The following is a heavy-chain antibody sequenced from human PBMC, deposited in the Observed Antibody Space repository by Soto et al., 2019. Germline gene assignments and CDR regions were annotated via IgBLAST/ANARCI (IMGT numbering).Heavy chain of an antibody. J-gene: IGHJ6*02. D-gene: IGHD2-2*01. V-gene: IGHV1-69*06. CDR3: ARASTLTVHCGSVSCPRMDV. CDR2: ILPIFGTA. CDR1: GGTFSSYA. Sequence: QVQLVQSGAEMKKPGSPVKVSCKASGGTFSSYAISWVRQAPGQGLEWMGWILPIFGTANYARKFQGRVTITADRTTSTAYMELSSLRSEDTAVYYCARASTLTVHCGSVSCPRMDVWGQGTTVTVS.